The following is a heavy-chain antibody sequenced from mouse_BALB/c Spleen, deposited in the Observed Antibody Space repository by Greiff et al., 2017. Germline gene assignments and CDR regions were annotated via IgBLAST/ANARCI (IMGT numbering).Heavy chain of an antibody. CDR3: ARSMITPYAMDY. V-gene: IGHV1-31*01. CDR2: ISCYNGAT. CDR1: GYSFTGYY. J-gene: IGHJ4*01. D-gene: IGHD2-4*01. Sequence: EVQLQQSGPELVKTGASVKMSCKASGYSFTGYYMHWVKQSHGKSLEWIGYISCYNGATSYNQKFKGKATLTVDKSSSTAYMELRSLTSEDTAVYYCARSMITPYAMDYWGQGTSVTVSS.